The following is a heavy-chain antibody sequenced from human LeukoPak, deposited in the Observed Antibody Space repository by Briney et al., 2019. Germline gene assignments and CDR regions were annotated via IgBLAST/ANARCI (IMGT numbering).Heavy chain of an antibody. D-gene: IGHD6-13*01. CDR3: ARGDLGSSWYGGAFDI. J-gene: IGHJ3*02. CDR1: GGSISSSNW. V-gene: IGHV4-4*02. CDR2: IYHSGST. Sequence: SGTLSLTCAVSGGSISSSNWWSWVRRPPGKGLEWIGEIYHSGSTNYNPSLKSRVTISVDKSKNQFSLKLSSVTAADTAVYYCARGDLGSSWYGGAFDIWGQGTMVTVSS.